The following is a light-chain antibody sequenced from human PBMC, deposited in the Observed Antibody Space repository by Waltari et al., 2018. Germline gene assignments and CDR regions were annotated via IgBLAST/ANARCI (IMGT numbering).Light chain of an antibody. CDR2: GAA. V-gene: IGKV3-15*01. J-gene: IGKJ3*01. Sequence: ETVMKQSPVTLSVSPGESVTLSCTTSQFVSNNLAWYQQNPGQPPRLLMYGAATRATGVPARFSGSGSGTSFTLTISSLQSEDFGLYYCQQYNNWPGGFGPGTKVDVE. CDR3: QQYNNWPGG. CDR1: QFVSNN.